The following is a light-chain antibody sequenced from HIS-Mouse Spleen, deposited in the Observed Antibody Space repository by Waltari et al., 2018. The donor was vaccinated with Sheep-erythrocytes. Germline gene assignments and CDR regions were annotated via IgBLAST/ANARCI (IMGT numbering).Light chain of an antibody. V-gene: IGKV4-1*01. Sequence: DIVMTQSPDSLAVSLGERATINCKSSQSVLYSSNNKNYLAWYQQKPGQPPKLHIYWASTRESGVPDRVSGSGSGTDFTLTISSLQAEDVAVYYCQQYYSTPFTFGPGTKVDIK. CDR3: QQYYSTPFT. CDR1: QSVLYSSNNKNY. CDR2: WAS. J-gene: IGKJ3*01.